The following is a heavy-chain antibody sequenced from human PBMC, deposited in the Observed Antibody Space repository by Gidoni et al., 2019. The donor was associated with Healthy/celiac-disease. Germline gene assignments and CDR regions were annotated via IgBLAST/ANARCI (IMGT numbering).Heavy chain of an antibody. D-gene: IGHD4-17*01. CDR3: ARQGDDYGDYYYYGMDV. CDR1: GGSISSSSYY. J-gene: IGHJ6*02. V-gene: IGHV4-39*01. Sequence: QLQLQESGPGLVKPSETLSLTCTVSGGSISSSSYYWGWIRQPPGKGLEWIGSIYYSGSTYYNPSLKSRVTISVDTSKNQFSLKLSSVTAADTAVYYCARQGDDYGDYYYYGMDVWGQGTTVTVSS. CDR2: IYYSGST.